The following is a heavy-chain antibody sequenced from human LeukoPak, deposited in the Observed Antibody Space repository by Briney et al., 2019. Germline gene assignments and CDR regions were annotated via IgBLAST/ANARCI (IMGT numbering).Heavy chain of an antibody. V-gene: IGHV3-11*06. CDR2: ISSSSSYT. Sequence: GGSLRLSCAASGFTFSDYYMSWIRQAPGKGREWVLYISSSSSYTNYADSVKGRFTISRDNAKNSLYLQMNSLRAEDTAVYYCARAGGWGSGNFVDYYYYYGMDVWGKGTTVTVSS. J-gene: IGHJ6*04. D-gene: IGHD3-10*01. CDR3: ARAGGWGSGNFVDYYYYYGMDV. CDR1: GFTFSDYY.